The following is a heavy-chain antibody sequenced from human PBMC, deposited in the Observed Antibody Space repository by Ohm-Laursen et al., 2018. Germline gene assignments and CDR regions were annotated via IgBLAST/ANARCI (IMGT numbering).Heavy chain of an antibody. V-gene: IGHV4-34*01. CDR1: GGSFSGYH. D-gene: IGHD6-19*01. Sequence: GTLSLTCAVYGGSFSGYHWSWIRQHPEKGLEWIGYIYYSGSTYYNPSLKSRVTMSVDTSRNHFSLKLSSVTAADTAVYYCARVASVAGSFDYWGQGTLVTVSS. CDR3: ARVASVAGSFDY. CDR2: IYYSGST. J-gene: IGHJ4*02.